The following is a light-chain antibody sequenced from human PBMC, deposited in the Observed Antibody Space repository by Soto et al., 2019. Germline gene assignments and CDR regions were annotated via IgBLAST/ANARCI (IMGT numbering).Light chain of an antibody. Sequence: EVVLTQSPATLSVSPGEGVTLSCRASQGIGDTLAWYQQKPGQAPRLLIYDASNRATGIPARFSGSGSGTDFTLTISSLEPEDFAVYYCQQRSNWPPGYTFGQGTKLEIK. J-gene: IGKJ2*01. CDR3: QQRSNWPPGYT. CDR2: DAS. V-gene: IGKV3-11*01. CDR1: QGIGDT.